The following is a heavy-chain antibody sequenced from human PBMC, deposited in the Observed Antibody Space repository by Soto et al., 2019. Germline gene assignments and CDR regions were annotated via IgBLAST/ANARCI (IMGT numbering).Heavy chain of an antibody. Sequence: SETLSLTCAVYGGSGGSFSGYYWSWIRQPPGKGLEWIGEINHSGSTNYNPSLKSRVTISVDTSKNQFSLKLSSVTAADTAVYFCASHIYDSSGYYHYYYGMDVWGQGTTVTVSS. V-gene: IGHV4-34*01. CDR2: INHSGST. J-gene: IGHJ6*02. CDR1: GGSGGSFSGYY. CDR3: ASHIYDSSGYYHYYYGMDV. D-gene: IGHD3-22*01.